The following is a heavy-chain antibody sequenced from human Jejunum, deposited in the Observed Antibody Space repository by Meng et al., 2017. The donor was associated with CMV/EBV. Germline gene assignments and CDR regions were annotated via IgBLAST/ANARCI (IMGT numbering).Heavy chain of an antibody. CDR1: SISSGNYF. D-gene: IGHD3-10*01. CDR3: ARGVQFYYGSGSPAFDS. CDR2: RYYTESM. Sequence: SISSGNYFWTWIRQRPGKGLEWIGYRYYTESMQYNSSLKSRLSISVDTSQNQFSLRLNSVTAADTAVYYCARGVQFYYGSGSPAFDSWGQGTLVTSPQ. V-gene: IGHV4-31*02. J-gene: IGHJ4*02.